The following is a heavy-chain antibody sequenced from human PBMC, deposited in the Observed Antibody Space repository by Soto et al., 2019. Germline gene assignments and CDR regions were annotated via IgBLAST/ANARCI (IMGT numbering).Heavy chain of an antibody. J-gene: IGHJ3*02. CDR1: GFTFSTYA. D-gene: IGHD3-9*01. CDR2: ISGSGGST. Sequence: GGSLRLSCAASGFTFSTYAMSWVRQAPGKGLEWVSAISGSGGSTYYADSVKGRFTISRDNSKNTLFLQMNSLRAEDTAFYFCAKDSAYDILTGYAFDIWGQGTMVTVSS. CDR3: AKDSAYDILTGYAFDI. V-gene: IGHV3-23*01.